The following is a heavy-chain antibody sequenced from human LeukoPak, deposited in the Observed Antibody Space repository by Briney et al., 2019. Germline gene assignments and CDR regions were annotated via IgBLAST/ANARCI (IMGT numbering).Heavy chain of an antibody. CDR2: ISSRSSDI. CDR3: ARLRTTGTFDY. CDR1: GFTLSTYS. J-gene: IGHJ4*02. V-gene: IGHV3-21*01. Sequence: GGSLSLSRAASGFTLSTYSMHGVRQAPGRGVEGVSCISSRSSDIYYAASVKGRFTISRDNAKNSLYLQMNSLRAEDTALYYCARLRTTGTFDYWGQGTLVTVSS. D-gene: IGHD1-1*01.